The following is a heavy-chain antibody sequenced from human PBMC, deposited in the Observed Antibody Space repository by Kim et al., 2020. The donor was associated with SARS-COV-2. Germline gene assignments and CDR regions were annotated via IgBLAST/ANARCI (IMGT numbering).Heavy chain of an antibody. CDR3: ARDSGRIVDY. V-gene: IGHV3-74*01. CDR2: INTDGSST. J-gene: IGHJ4*02. Sequence: GGSLRLSCAASGFSFSSYWMHWVRQAPGKGLVWVSRINTDGSSTGYADSVKGRFTIPKDNAKNTVYLQMSSLRADDTAVYYCARDSGRIVDYWGQGTLVT. CDR1: GFSFSSYW. D-gene: IGHD3-10*01.